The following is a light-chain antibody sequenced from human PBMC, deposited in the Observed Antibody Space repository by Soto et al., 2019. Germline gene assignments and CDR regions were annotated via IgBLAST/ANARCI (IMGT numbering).Light chain of an antibody. CDR2: EVT. Sequence: QSALTQPPSASGSPGQSVTISCTGTSSDVGGYDSVSWYQQHPGKAPKLIIYEVTNRPSGVSNRFSGSKSGNTASLTISGLQAEDEADYYCSSYTFTSTLYVFGTGTKLTVL. CDR1: SSDVGGYDS. CDR3: SSYTFTSTLYV. V-gene: IGLV2-14*01. J-gene: IGLJ1*01.